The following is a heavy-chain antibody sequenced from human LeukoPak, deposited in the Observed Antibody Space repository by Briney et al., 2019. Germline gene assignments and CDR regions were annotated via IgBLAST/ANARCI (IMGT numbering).Heavy chain of an antibody. V-gene: IGHV4-34*01. D-gene: IGHD2-8*01. CDR2: INHSGST. Sequence: PSETLSLTCAVYGGSFSGYYWSWIRQPPGKGLEWIGEINHSGSTNYNPSLKSRVTISVDTSKNQFSLKLSSVTAADAAVYYCARGGNGFDPWGQGTLVTVSS. CDR1: GGSFSGYY. J-gene: IGHJ5*02. CDR3: ARGGNGFDP.